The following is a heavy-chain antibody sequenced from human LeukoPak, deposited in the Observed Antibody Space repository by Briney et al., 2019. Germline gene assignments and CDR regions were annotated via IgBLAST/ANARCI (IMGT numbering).Heavy chain of an antibody. CDR2: IRSKANSYAT. Sequence: GGSLRLSCAASGFTFSGSAMHWVRQASGKGLGWVGRIRSKANSYATAYAASVKGRFTISRDDSKNTAYLQMNSLKTEDTAVYYCAREREVMGTTSDWGQGTLVTVSS. CDR1: GFTFSGSA. D-gene: IGHD4-11*01. V-gene: IGHV3-73*01. J-gene: IGHJ4*02. CDR3: AREREVMGTTSD.